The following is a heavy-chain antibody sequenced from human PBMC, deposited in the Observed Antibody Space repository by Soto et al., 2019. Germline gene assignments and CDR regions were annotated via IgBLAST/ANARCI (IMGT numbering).Heavy chain of an antibody. J-gene: IGHJ6*02. V-gene: IGHV1-2*04. D-gene: IGHD2-2*01. Sequence: ASVKVSCKASGYTFTGYYMHWVRQAPGQGLEWMGWINPNSGGTNYAQKFQGWVTMTRDTSISTAYMELSRLRSDDPAVYYCARGGSGGYCSSTSCYSYNSLAYYYYYGMDVWGQGTTVTVSS. CDR3: ARGGSGGYCSSTSCYSYNSLAYYYYYGMDV. CDR1: GYTFTGYY. CDR2: INPNSGGT.